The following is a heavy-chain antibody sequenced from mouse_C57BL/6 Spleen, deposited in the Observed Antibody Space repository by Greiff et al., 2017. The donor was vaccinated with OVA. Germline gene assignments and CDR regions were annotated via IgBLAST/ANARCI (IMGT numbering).Heavy chain of an antibody. D-gene: IGHD2-1*01. J-gene: IGHJ1*03. CDR2: INPYNGGT. CDR1: GYTFTDYY. CDR3: ARSDYGNYDWYFDV. Sequence: EVKLQESGPVLVKPGASVKMSCKASGYTFTDYYMNWVKQSHGKSLEWIGVINPYNGGTSYNQKFKGKATLTVDKSSSTAYMELNSLTSEDSAVYYCARSDYGNYDWYFDVWGTGTTVTVSS. V-gene: IGHV1-19*01.